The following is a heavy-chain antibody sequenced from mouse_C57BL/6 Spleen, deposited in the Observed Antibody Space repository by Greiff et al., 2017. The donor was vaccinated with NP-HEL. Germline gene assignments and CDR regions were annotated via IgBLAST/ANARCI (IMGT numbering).Heavy chain of an antibody. J-gene: IGHJ3*01. D-gene: IGHD2-4*01. CDR3: ARSYDYDGAWFAY. Sequence: QVQLKESGAELVRPGTSVKMSCKASGYTFTNYWIGWAKQRPGHGLEWIGDIYPGGGYTNYNEKFKGKATLTADKSSSTAYMQVSSLTSEDSAIYYCARSYDYDGAWFAYWGQGTLVTVSA. CDR1: GYTFTNYW. V-gene: IGHV1-63*01. CDR2: IYPGGGYT.